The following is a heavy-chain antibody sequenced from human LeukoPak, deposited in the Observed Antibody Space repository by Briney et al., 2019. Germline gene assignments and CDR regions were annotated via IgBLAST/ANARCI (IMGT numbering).Heavy chain of an antibody. Sequence: ASVKVSCKASGYSFTNYYTHWVRQAPGQGLEWMGWINPNSGGTNYAQKFQGRVTMTRDTSIRTTYMELSRLRSDDTAVYSCARDLGWELVLDYWGQGTLVTVSS. V-gene: IGHV1-2*02. D-gene: IGHD4-23*01. CDR1: GYSFTNYY. CDR3: ARDLGWELVLDY. CDR2: INPNSGGT. J-gene: IGHJ4*02.